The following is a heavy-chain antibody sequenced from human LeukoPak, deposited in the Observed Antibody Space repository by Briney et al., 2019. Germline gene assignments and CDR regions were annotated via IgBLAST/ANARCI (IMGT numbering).Heavy chain of an antibody. V-gene: IGHV4-34*01. Sequence: SETLSLTCAVYGGSFSGYYWSWIRQPPGKGLEWIGEINHSGSTNYNPSLRSRVTISVDTSKNQFSLKLSSVTAADTAVYYCARGRGSSSWYYFDYWGQGTLVTVSS. J-gene: IGHJ4*02. CDR1: GGSFSGYY. CDR2: INHSGST. CDR3: ARGRGSSSWYYFDY. D-gene: IGHD6-13*01.